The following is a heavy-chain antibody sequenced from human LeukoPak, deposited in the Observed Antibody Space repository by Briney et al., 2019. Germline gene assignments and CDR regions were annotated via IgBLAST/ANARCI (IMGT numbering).Heavy chain of an antibody. D-gene: IGHD2-15*01. CDR2: ISYDGSAK. V-gene: IGHV3-30*18. Sequence: GGSLRLSCAASGFTFSTYAIHWVRQAPGKGPEWLAVISYDGSAKYYADSVKGRFTISRDNSKNTMYLQMDSLRPEDTAVFYCAKAYCTGGSCYGRYYYGMDVWGQGTTVTVSS. CDR1: GFTFSTYA. CDR3: AKAYCTGGSCYGRYYYGMDV. J-gene: IGHJ6*02.